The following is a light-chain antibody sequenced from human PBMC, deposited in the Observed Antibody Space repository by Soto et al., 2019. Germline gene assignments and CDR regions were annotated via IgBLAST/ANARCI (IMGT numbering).Light chain of an antibody. CDR1: QALSNY. CDR3: LQDHNYPLT. Sequence: IQLTQSPSVLSASVGDTVTITCRASQALSNYLAWYQQKPGKAPDLLIYSASTLQSGVPSRFSGTGSGTDFTLTISSLQPEDFATYYCLQDHNYPLTFGQGTKV. V-gene: IGKV1-6*01. CDR2: SAS. J-gene: IGKJ1*01.